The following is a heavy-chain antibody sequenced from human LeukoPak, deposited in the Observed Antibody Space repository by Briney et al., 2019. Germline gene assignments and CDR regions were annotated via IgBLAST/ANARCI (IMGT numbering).Heavy chain of an antibody. CDR1: GYTFTSYD. CDR2: INPNSGGT. Sequence: ASVKVSCKASGYTFTSYDINWVRQGTGQGLEWMGWINPNSGGTNYAQKFQGRVTMTRDTSISTAYMELSRLRSDDTAVYYCARVRRYCSSTSCSNNWSDPWGQGTLVTVSS. J-gene: IGHJ5*02. CDR3: ARVRRYCSSTSCSNNWSDP. V-gene: IGHV1-2*02. D-gene: IGHD2-2*01.